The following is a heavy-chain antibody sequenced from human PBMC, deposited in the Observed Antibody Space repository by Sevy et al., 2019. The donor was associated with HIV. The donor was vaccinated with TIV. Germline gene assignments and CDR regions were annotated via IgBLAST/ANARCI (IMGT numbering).Heavy chain of an antibody. J-gene: IGHJ3*02. D-gene: IGHD6-6*01. CDR1: GITLTPYW. CDR2: INSDGSST. Sequence: GGSLRLSCAASGITLTPYWMHWVRQVPGKGLVWVSRINSDGSSTSYAESVKGRFTISRDNGKNTLYVEMNSLRAEDTAVYYCAKEGSSSRYAFDIWGQGTMVTVSS. V-gene: IGHV3-74*01. CDR3: AKEGSSSRYAFDI.